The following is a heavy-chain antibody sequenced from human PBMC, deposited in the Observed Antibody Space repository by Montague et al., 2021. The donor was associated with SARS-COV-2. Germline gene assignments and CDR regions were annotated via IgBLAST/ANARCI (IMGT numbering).Heavy chain of an antibody. CDR2: IYYSGST. D-gene: IGHD6-13*01. Sequence: SETLSLTCTVSGGSVSSGGYYWSWIRQPPGKGLEWIGYIYYSGSTNHXXXVKSRVTISLDTSKNQFSLKLTSVTAADTAVYYCARVSLAAAATRSDYWGQGTLVTVSS. CDR3: ARVSLAAAATRSDY. V-gene: IGHV4-61*08. J-gene: IGHJ4*02. CDR1: GGSVSSGGYY.